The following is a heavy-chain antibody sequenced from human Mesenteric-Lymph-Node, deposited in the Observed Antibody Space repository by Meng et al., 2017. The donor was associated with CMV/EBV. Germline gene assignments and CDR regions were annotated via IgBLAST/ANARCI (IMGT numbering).Heavy chain of an antibody. CDR2: ISSSSSYI. J-gene: IGHJ6*02. CDR1: GFTFSTYA. CDR3: ARDGSREQQLPDYYYYYGMDV. V-gene: IGHV3-21*01. Sequence: GESLKISCAASGFTFSTYAMTWVRHAPGKGLEWVSSISSSSSYIYYADSVKGRFTISRDNAKNSLYLQMNSLRAEDTAVYFCARDGSREQQLPDYYYYYGMDVWGQGTTVTVSS. D-gene: IGHD6-13*01.